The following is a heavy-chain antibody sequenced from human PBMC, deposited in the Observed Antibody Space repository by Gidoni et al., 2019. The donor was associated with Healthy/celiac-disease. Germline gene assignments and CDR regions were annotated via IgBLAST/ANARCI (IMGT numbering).Heavy chain of an antibody. Sequence: QVQLVQSGAEVKKPGSSVKVSCKASGGTFSSYAISWVRQAPGHGLEWMGGIIPIFGTANYAQKFQGRVTITADESTSTAYMELSSLRSEDTAVYYCARHIVVVTASRLYYYYGMDVWGQGTTVTVSS. CDR1: GGTFSSYA. J-gene: IGHJ6*02. CDR3: ARHIVVVTASRLYYYYGMDV. V-gene: IGHV1-69*01. CDR2: IIPIFGTA. D-gene: IGHD2-21*02.